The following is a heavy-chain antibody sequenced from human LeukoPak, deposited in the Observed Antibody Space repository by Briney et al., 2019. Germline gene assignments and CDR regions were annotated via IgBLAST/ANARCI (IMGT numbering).Heavy chain of an antibody. Sequence: ASVKVSCKASGYTFTSYYMHWVRQAPGQGLECMGIINPSGGSTSYAQKFQGRVTMTRDMSTSTVYMELSSLRSEDTAVYYCARDPAVAVAAVTMDYWGQGTLVTVSS. V-gene: IGHV1-46*01. CDR1: GYTFTSYY. CDR2: INPSGGST. CDR3: ARDPAVAVAAVTMDY. D-gene: IGHD6-19*01. J-gene: IGHJ4*02.